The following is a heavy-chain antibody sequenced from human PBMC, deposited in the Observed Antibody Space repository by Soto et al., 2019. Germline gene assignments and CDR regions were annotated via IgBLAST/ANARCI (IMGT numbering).Heavy chain of an antibody. CDR1: GFTFSSYA. D-gene: IGHD2-21*01. V-gene: IGHV3-30-3*01. Sequence: SLRLSCAASGFTFSSYAMHWVRQAPGKGLEWVAVISYDGSNKYYADSVKGRFTISRDNSKNTLYLQMNSLRAEDTAVYYCAGTCGGETCFDYWGQGTLVTVSS. CDR2: ISYDGSNK. CDR3: AGTCGGETCFDY. J-gene: IGHJ4*02.